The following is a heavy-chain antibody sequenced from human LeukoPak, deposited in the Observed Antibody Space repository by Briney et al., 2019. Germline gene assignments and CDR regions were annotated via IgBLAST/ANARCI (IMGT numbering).Heavy chain of an antibody. J-gene: IGHJ4*02. CDR2: ISGSGGGT. V-gene: IGHV3-23*01. CDR3: AKDKGDSSGWQFDY. D-gene: IGHD6-19*01. Sequence: GGSLRLSCAASGFTFSSYAMSWVRQAPGKGLEWVSGISGSGGGTYYADSVKGRFTISRDNSKNTLYLQMSSPRAEDTAVYYCAKDKGDSSGWQFDYWGQGTLVTVSS. CDR1: GFTFSSYA.